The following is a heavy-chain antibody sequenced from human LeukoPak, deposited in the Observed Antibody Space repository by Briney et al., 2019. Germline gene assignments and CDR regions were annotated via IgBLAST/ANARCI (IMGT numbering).Heavy chain of an antibody. V-gene: IGHV3-66*01. CDR3: ARGSSSCDY. Sequence: GGSLRLSCAASGFTFSSYAMSWVRQAPGKGLEWVSVIYSGGSTYYADSVKGRFTISRDNSKNTLYLQMNSLRAEDTAVYYCARGSSSCDYWGQGTLVTVSS. D-gene: IGHD6-13*01. J-gene: IGHJ4*02. CDR2: IYSGGST. CDR1: GFTFSSYA.